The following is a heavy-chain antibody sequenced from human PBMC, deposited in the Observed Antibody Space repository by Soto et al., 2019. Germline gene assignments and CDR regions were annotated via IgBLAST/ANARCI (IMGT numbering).Heavy chain of an antibody. D-gene: IGHD3-16*02. CDR1: EFTFSSYA. V-gene: IGHV3-23*01. Sequence: EVQLLESGGGLVQPGGSLTLSCATSEFTFSSYAMVWVRQAAEKGLEWVASISNNGDTAYYADSVKGRFTISRGNSENTLYLQMNGLRADDTALYFCAKSRVFIGAIVTLLDSWGQGTHVTVSS. CDR2: ISNNGDTA. CDR3: AKSRVFIGAIVTLLDS. J-gene: IGHJ4*02.